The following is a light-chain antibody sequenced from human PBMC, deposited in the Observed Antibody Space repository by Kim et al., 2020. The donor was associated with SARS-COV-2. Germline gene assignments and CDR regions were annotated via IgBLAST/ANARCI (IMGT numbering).Light chain of an antibody. J-gene: IGKJ5*01. CDR2: GAS. CDR1: QSVSST. V-gene: IGKV3-15*01. CDR3: QQYNNWPPIT. Sequence: SPWERATLSCRASQSVSSTLAWYQQKPGQAPRLLIYGASTRATGIPARFSGSGSGTEFTLTISSLQSEDFAVYYCQQYNNWPPITFGQGTRLEIK.